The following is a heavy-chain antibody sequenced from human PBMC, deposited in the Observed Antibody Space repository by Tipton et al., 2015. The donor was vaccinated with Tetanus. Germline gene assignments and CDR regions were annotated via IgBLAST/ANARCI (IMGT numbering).Heavy chain of an antibody. J-gene: IGHJ4*02. Sequence: TLSLTCTVSGGSISSSSYYWGWIRQSPGKGLEWIGNIYHRGNTYYNPSLKSRAAISVDTSKNQLSLNLRSVTAGDTATYYCVGGDGSGYRFDYWGQGALVTVSS. CDR2: IYHRGNT. D-gene: IGHD3-9*01. V-gene: IGHV4-39*01. CDR3: VGGDGSGYRFDY. CDR1: GGSISSSSYY.